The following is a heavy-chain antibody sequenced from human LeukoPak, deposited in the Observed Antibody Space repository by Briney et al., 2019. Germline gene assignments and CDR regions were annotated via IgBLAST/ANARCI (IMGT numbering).Heavy chain of an antibody. CDR3: ARVRGYYSAYYFDY. J-gene: IGHJ4*02. CDR1: GFTFSSYW. Sequence: GGSLRLSCAASGFTFSSYWMHWVRQAPGKGLVWVSRINSDGSSTSYADSVKGRFTISRDNAKSTLYLQMNSLTAEDTAVYYCARVRGYYSAYYFDYWGQGTLVTVSS. CDR2: INSDGSST. V-gene: IGHV3-74*01. D-gene: IGHD5-18*01.